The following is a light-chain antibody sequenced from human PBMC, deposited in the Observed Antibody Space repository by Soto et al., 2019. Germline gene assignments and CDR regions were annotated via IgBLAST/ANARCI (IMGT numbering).Light chain of an antibody. V-gene: IGLV1-51*02. Sequence: QSVLTQPPSVSAAPGQKVTISCSGNSSNIGSNDVSWYQQLPGKAPKLLIYENSQRPSGIPDRFSGSKSGTSATLGITGLQTGDEDDYYCGTWDSSLIALFGTGTKDTVL. CDR2: ENS. CDR3: GTWDSSLIAL. CDR1: SSNIGSND. J-gene: IGLJ1*01.